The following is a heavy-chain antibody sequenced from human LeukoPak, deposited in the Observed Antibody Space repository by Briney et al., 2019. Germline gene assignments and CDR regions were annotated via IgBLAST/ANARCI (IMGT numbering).Heavy chain of an antibody. J-gene: IGHJ6*02. CDR1: GFTFSSYS. D-gene: IGHD1-1*01. CDR2: ISSSSSYV. V-gene: IGHV3-21*01. CDR3: ARAKRSPGYYGMDV. Sequence: PGGSLGLSCAASGFTFSSYSMNWVRQAPGKGLEWVSSISSSSSYVYYADSVKGRFTISRDNAKNSLYLQMNSLRAEDTAVYYCARAKRSPGYYGMDVWGQGTTVTVSS.